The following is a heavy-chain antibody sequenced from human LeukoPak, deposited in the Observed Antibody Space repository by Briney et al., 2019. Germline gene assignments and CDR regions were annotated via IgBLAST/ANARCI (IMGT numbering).Heavy chain of an antibody. CDR3: ARETSQKGAHYMDV. CDR2: IYHSGST. Sequence: SGTLSLTCAVSGGSISSSNWWSWVRQPPGKGLEWIGEIYHSGSTNYNPSLKSRVTISVDTSKNQFSLKLRSVTAADTAVYYCARETSQKGAHYMDVWGKGTTVTISS. CDR1: GGSISSSNW. J-gene: IGHJ6*03. D-gene: IGHD3-16*01. V-gene: IGHV4-4*02.